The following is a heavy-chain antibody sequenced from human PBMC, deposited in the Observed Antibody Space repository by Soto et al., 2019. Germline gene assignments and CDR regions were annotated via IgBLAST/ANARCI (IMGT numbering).Heavy chain of an antibody. V-gene: IGHV4-39*07. J-gene: IGHJ4*02. CDR2: MYHSGST. D-gene: IGHD2-2*01. CDR3: ARVPDY. CDR1: GGSISSSSYY. Sequence: PSETLSLTCTVSGGSISSSSYYWGWIRQPPGKGLEWIGNMYHSGSTYYNPSLKSRVTISIDTSKNQFSLKLSSVTAADTAVYYCARVPDYWGQGILVTVSS.